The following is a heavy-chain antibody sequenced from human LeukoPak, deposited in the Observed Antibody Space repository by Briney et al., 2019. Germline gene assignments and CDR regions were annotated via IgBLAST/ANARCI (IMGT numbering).Heavy chain of an antibody. Sequence: GASVKVSCKASGYTFAGYYVHWVRQAPGQGLEWMGWISAYNGNTNYAQKLQGRVTMTTDTSTSTAYMELRSLRSDDTAVYYCARARYSSSWSLGGFFYFDYWGQGTLVTVSS. D-gene: IGHD6-13*01. CDR3: ARARYSSSWSLGGFFYFDY. V-gene: IGHV1-18*04. CDR1: GYTFAGYY. J-gene: IGHJ4*02. CDR2: ISAYNGNT.